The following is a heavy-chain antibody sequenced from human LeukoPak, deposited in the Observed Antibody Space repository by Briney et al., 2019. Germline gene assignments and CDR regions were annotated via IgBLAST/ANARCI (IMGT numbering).Heavy chain of an antibody. CDR3: LAQYYRDY. J-gene: IGHJ4*02. CDR2: IESRSFGGTT. CDR1: GFTFSDAS. Sequence: GGSLRLSCVGSGFTFSDASMSWVRQAPGKGLEWVGHIESRSFGGTTNYAALVKGRFIISRDDSEDTLYLQMNSLKSEDTAVYYCLAQYYRDYWGQGSLVTVSS. D-gene: IGHD3-10*01. V-gene: IGHV3-15*04.